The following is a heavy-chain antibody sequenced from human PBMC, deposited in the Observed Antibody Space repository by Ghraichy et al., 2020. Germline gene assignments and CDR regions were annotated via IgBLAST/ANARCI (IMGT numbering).Heavy chain of an antibody. J-gene: IGHJ5*02. V-gene: IGHV1-46*01. CDR2: MSPSGGST. Sequence: ASVKVSCRASGNTVSTAYIHWVRQAPGQGLEWMGMMSPSGGSTTYAQRFQGRVTLSRDTSTSAVFMEVGGLRYEDTAVYYCALKVAATRGGFDPWGQGTLVTVSS. CDR1: GNTVSTAY. CDR3: ALKVAATRGGFDP. D-gene: IGHD2-15*01.